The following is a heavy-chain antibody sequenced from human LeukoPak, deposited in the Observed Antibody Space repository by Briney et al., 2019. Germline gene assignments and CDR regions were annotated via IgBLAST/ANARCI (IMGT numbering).Heavy chain of an antibody. D-gene: IGHD3-22*01. J-gene: IGHJ4*02. CDR2: ISYDGRNK. CDR1: GFSFSDYG. CDR3: ANFRHFYDSSGRDH. Sequence: PGGSLRLSCAASGFSFSDYGMHWVRQAPGKGLEWVAIISYDGRNKYYADSVKGRFTISRDNFKNTLYLQMDSLRDEDRAVYYCANFRHFYDSSGRDHWGQGTLVTVSS. V-gene: IGHV3-30*18.